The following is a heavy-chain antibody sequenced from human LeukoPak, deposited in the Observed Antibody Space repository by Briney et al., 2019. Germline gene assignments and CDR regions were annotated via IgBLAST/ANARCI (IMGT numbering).Heavy chain of an antibody. CDR1: GFTFSSYS. CDR3: ARPDYSFFTYYYYYMDV. V-gene: IGHV3-21*01. D-gene: IGHD4-11*01. J-gene: IGHJ6*03. CDR2: ISSSSSYI. Sequence: GGSLRLSCAASGFTFSSYSMNWVRQAPGKGLEWVSSISSSSSYIYYADSVKGRFTISRDNAKNSLYLQMNSLRAEDTAVYYCARPDYSFFTYYYYYMDVWGKGTTVTVSS.